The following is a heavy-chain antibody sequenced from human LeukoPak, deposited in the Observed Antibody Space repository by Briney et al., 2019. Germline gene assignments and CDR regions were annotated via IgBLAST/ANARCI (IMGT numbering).Heavy chain of an antibody. Sequence: ASVKVSCKTYGYTFTSYYIQWVRQAPGQGLEWMGIINPSGGSSSYVQKFQGRLTMTRDMFTSTVYMELNSLRSEDTAVYYCGRAHYGGRKRLIVVATSDIWGQGTVVTVSS. D-gene: IGHD3-22*01. CDR1: GYTFTSYY. CDR2: INPSGGSS. CDR3: GRAHYGGRKRLIVVATSDI. J-gene: IGHJ3*02. V-gene: IGHV1-46*01.